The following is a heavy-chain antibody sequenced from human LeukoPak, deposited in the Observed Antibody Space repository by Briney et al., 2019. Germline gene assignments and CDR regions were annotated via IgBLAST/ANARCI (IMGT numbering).Heavy chain of an antibody. CDR1: GYSLTKYY. V-gene: IGHV1-46*01. D-gene: IGHD5-12*01. CDR2: INPSGGST. Sequence: GASVSVSCKAFGYSLTKYYVLWARQAPGQGLEWRGEINPSGGSTSYAQKFQGRITVTRDTYTNTVYMDLSSLRSEDTATYYCARGAPTTRIGAGRFDYWGQGALLTVAS. CDR3: ARGAPTTRIGAGRFDY. J-gene: IGHJ4*02.